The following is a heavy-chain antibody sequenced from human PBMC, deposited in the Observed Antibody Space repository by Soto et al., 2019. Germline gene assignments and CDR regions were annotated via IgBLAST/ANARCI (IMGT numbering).Heavy chain of an antibody. CDR1: GYTFTGYY. CDR2: INPNSGGT. V-gene: IGHV1-2*04. D-gene: IGHD2-21*01. J-gene: IGHJ6*03. CDR3: ARTAQGNSYYYMDV. Sequence: ASVKVSCKASGYTFTGYYMHWVRQAPGQGLEWMGWINPNSGGTNYAQKFQGWVTMTRDTSISTAYMELSRLRSDDTAVYYCARTAQGNSYYYMDVWGKGTTVTVSS.